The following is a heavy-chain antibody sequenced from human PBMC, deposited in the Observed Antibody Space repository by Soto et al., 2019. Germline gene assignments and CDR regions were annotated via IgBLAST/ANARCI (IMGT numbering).Heavy chain of an antibody. V-gene: IGHV3-15*01. CDR3: TTVNIYKFESSGYYY. CDR1: GFTFSNAW. CDR2: IKKKADGGTT. Sequence: GGSLRLSCEVSGFTFSNAWMNWVRQAPGKGLEWVGRIKKKADGGTTDHAAPVKGRFTISRDDSKNTVYLQMNSLQTEDTALYYCTTVNIYKFESSGYYYWGQGTLVTVSS. D-gene: IGHD3-22*01. J-gene: IGHJ4*02.